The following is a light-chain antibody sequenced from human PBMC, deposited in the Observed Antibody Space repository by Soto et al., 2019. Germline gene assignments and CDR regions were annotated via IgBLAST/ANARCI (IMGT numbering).Light chain of an antibody. CDR3: AGWDDSLNGLV. CDR1: SSNIGSNP. CDR2: TNN. J-gene: IGLJ2*01. V-gene: IGLV1-44*01. Sequence: QSVLTQPPSAPGTPGQSVTISCSGSSSNIGSNPINWYQQLPGTAPKLLIYTNNQRPSGVPDRFSGSKSGTSTSLAISGLQSEDEADYYCAGWDDSLNGLVFGGGTKVTVL.